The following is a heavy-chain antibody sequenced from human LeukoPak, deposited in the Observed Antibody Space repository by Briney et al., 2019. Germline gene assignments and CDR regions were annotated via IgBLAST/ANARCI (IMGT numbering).Heavy chain of an antibody. D-gene: IGHD1-26*01. V-gene: IGHV3-7*01. CDR3: ARHSGTYFDY. CDR2: IKQDGSEK. J-gene: IGHJ4*02. Sequence: GGSLRLSCVASGFNLSKVWVTWVRQAPGKGLEWLANIKQDGSEKYSVDSVKGRFTISRDNAKNSLYLQMNSLRAEDTAVYYCARHSGTYFDYWGQGTLVTVSS. CDR1: GFNLSKVW.